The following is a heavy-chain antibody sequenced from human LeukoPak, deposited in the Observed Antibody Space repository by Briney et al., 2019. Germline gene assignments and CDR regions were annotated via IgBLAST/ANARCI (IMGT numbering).Heavy chain of an antibody. J-gene: IGHJ4*02. D-gene: IGHD3-22*01. CDR3: ARLSPRYYDSSGYYFCVPFDY. Sequence: SETLSLTCTVSGGSISSYYWSWIRQPPGKGLEWIGYIYYRGSTNYNPSLKSRVTISVDTSKNQFSLKLSSVTAADTAVYYCARLSPRYYDSSGYYFCVPFDYWGQGTLVTVSS. V-gene: IGHV4-59*08. CDR1: GGSISSYY. CDR2: IYYRGST.